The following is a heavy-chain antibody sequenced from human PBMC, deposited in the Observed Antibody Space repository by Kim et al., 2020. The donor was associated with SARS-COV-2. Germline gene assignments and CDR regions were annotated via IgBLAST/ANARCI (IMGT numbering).Heavy chain of an antibody. Sequence: SETLSLTCTVSGGSISSYYWSWIRQPPGKGLEWIGYIYYSGSTNYNPSLKSRVTISVDTSKNQFSLKLSSVTAADTAVYYCASGPNYDFWSGFTSYYYYYMDVWGKGTTVTVSS. CDR1: GGSISSYY. J-gene: IGHJ6*03. CDR3: ASGPNYDFWSGFTSYYYYYMDV. CDR2: IYYSGST. D-gene: IGHD3-3*01. V-gene: IGHV4-59*08.